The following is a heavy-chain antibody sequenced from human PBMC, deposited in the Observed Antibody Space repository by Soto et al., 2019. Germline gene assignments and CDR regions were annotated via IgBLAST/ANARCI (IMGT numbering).Heavy chain of an antibody. D-gene: IGHD2-15*01. CDR2: ISGSGGST. CDR1: GFTFSSYA. J-gene: IGHJ4*02. CDR3: AKSVGSLSKQEYCSGGSCYLDY. Sequence: GGSLKLSCAASGFTFSSYAMSWVRQAPGKGLEWVSAISGSGGSTYYADSVKGRFTISRDNSKNTLYLQMNSLRAEDTAVYYCAKSVGSLSKQEYCSGGSCYLDYWGQGTLVTVSS. V-gene: IGHV3-23*01.